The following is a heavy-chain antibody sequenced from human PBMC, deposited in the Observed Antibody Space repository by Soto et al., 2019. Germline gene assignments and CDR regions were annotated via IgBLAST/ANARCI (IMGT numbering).Heavy chain of an antibody. CDR1: GGTFSSYT. Sequence: QVQLVQSGAEVKKPGSSVKVSCKASGGTFSSYTISWVRQAPGQGLEWMGRIIPILGIANYAQKFQGRVTITAHKSTSTAYMELSSLRSEDTAVYYCARDGELLGWFDPWGQGTLVTVSS. J-gene: IGHJ5*02. D-gene: IGHD1-26*01. V-gene: IGHV1-69*08. CDR3: ARDGELLGWFDP. CDR2: IIPILGIA.